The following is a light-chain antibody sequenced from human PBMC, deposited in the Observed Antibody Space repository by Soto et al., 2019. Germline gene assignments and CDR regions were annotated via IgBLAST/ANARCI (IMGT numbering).Light chain of an antibody. CDR3: QQYDDWLRLT. V-gene: IGKV3D-15*01. CDR1: QSVNIY. CDR2: GAS. J-gene: IGKJ4*01. Sequence: TLSVSPRERATLSCRASQSVNIYLAWYQQKPGQAPRLLIFGASYRATGIPARFSGSGSGTEFNLTISSLQSEDFAVYFCQQYDDWLRLTFGGGTKVDIK.